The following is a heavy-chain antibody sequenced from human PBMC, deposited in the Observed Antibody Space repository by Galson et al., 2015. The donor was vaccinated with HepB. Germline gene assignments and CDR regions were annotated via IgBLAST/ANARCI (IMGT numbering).Heavy chain of an antibody. CDR2: VHHSEST. D-gene: IGHD3-3*01. Sequence: ETLSLTCDVSGDSISSSNWWSWVRQPPGKGLEWIGEVHHSESTNYNPSLKSRVTISVDKSKNQFSLKLSSVTAADTAVYYCAREGPVYGVVIINWGQGTLVTVSS. CDR3: AREGPVYGVVIIN. J-gene: IGHJ4*02. CDR1: GDSISSSNW. V-gene: IGHV4-4*02.